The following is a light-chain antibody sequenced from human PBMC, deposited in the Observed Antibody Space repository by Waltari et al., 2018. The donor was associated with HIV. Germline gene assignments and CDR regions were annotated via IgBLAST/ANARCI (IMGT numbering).Light chain of an antibody. Sequence: QSVLTQPPSVSAAPGQKVTISCPVSSTSGNDFLSWYQHLPGSAPKLLIYDNNKRPSGISDRFSGSKSGTSATLGITGLQTGDEADYYCGTWDASLSVGVFGGGTKLTVL. V-gene: IGLV1-51*01. CDR3: GTWDASLSVGV. CDR1: SSTSGNDF. CDR2: DNN. J-gene: IGLJ3*02.